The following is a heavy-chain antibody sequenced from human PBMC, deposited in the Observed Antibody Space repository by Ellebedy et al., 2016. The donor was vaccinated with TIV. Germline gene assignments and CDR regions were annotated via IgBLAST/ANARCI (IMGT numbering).Heavy chain of an antibody. CDR3: AKRWGTNPFDS. D-gene: IGHD3-16*01. J-gene: IGHJ4*02. CDR1: GGSISGTYTSYY. Sequence: SETLSLXXNVSGGSISGTYTSYYWGWIRQPPGKGLEWIGSIYDSGRTHYNPSLKSRVTISVDTSKNQFSLKLSSVTAADTAVYYCAKRWGTNPFDSWGQGTLVTVSS. CDR2: IYDSGRT. V-gene: IGHV4-39*01.